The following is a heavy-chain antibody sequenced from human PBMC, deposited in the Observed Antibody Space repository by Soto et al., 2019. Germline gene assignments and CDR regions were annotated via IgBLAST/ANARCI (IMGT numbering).Heavy chain of an antibody. V-gene: IGHV4-4*02. Sequence: QVQLQESGPGLVKPSGTLSLTCGISGDSISSPNWWTWVRQPPGEGLEWIGEIYHSGSTNYNPSLKRRVTISLDKSKNQFSLRLRSLTAADTAIYYCARHEDYSPFDYWGQGILVTVSS. CDR2: IYHSGST. J-gene: IGHJ4*02. CDR1: GDSISSPNW. D-gene: IGHD2-15*01. CDR3: ARHEDYSPFDY.